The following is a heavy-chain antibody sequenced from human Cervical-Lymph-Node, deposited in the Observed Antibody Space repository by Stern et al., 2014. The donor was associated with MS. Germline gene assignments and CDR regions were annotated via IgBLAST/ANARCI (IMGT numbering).Heavy chain of an antibody. V-gene: IGHV1-24*01. J-gene: IGHJ4*02. CDR1: GYSLSETS. Sequence: VQLVQSGAEVKKPGASVKVSCKVSGYSLSETSMHWVRQAPGKGPEWMGGFNLEEGDTIYAKNFQGRVSMTEDTSTDTAYMELSGLRSEDTAVYYCATDKNVLIREIQYAWGLWGQGTLVTVS. CDR2: FNLEEGDT. CDR3: ATDKNVLIREIQYAWGL. D-gene: IGHD3-10*01.